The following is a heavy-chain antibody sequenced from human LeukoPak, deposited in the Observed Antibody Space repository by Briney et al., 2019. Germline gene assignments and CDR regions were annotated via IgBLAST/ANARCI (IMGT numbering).Heavy chain of an antibody. CDR3: ARDMGRASSSWLFDY. Sequence: GASVNVSCRTSGYTFTSYYMHWVRQAPGQGLEWMGWINPNNGGTNFAQKFQGRVTMTRDTSISTAYMELSSLRSEDTAVYYCARDMGRASSSWLFDYWGQGTLVTVSS. CDR2: INPNNGGT. J-gene: IGHJ4*02. CDR1: GYTFTSYY. D-gene: IGHD6-13*01. V-gene: IGHV1-2*02.